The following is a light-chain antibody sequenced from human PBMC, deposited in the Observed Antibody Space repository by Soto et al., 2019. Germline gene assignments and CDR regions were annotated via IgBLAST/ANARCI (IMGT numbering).Light chain of an antibody. CDR3: QQYNNWQT. V-gene: IGKV3-15*01. Sequence: EIVMTQSPATLSVSPGERATLSCRASQSVSSNLAWYQQKPGQAPRLLIYGASTRATGIPARFSGCGSGTEFTLTISSLQSEDFAVYYCQQYNNWQTFGQGTKVDIK. CDR1: QSVSSN. CDR2: GAS. J-gene: IGKJ1*01.